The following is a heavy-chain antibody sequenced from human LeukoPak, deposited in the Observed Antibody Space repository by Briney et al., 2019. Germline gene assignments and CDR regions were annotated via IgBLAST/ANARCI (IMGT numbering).Heavy chain of an antibody. CDR3: ARGLLTFGGVIGGPQALEYFQH. D-gene: IGHD3-16*02. Sequence: ASVKVSCKASGYTFTHYGISWVRQAPGDGREWMGWGSAYNGRTNYAQKFHGRVTMTTDTATSTAYMELRSLTSDDTAMYYCARGLLTFGGVIGGPQALEYFQHWGQGTLVTVSS. V-gene: IGHV1-18*01. CDR2: GSAYNGRT. J-gene: IGHJ1*01. CDR1: GYTFTHYG.